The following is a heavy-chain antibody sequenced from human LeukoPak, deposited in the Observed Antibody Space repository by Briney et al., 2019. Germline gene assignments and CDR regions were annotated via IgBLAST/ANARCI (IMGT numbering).Heavy chain of an antibody. V-gene: IGHV4-39*07. J-gene: IGHJ5*01. D-gene: IGHD1-14*01. CDR1: GGSISSSSYY. Sequence: SETLSLTCTVSGGSISSSSYYWGWLRQPPGKGLEWIGSIYYSGSTNYNPSLKRRVTISVDTSKNQFSLKLSSVTAADSAVYYCAREATGLFDSWGQGTLGTVSA. CDR2: IYYSGST. CDR3: AREATGLFDS.